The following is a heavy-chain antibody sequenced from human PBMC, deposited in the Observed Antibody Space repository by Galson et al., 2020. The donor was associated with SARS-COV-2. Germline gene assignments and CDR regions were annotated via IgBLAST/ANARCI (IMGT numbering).Heavy chain of an antibody. Sequence: GGSLRLSCAASGFTFSNAWMSWVRQAPGKGLAWVGRIKSKTDGGTTDYAAPVKGRFIISRDDSKNTLYLQMNSLKTEDTAVYYCTSGPPSRYCSSTSCYTGGMDVWGQGTTVTVSS. J-gene: IGHJ6*02. CDR2: IKSKTDGGTT. D-gene: IGHD2-2*02. CDR1: GFTFSNAW. CDR3: TSGPPSRYCSSTSCYTGGMDV. V-gene: IGHV3-15*01.